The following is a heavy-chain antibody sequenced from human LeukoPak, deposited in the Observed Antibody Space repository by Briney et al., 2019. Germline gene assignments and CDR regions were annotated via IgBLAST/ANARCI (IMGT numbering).Heavy chain of an antibody. Sequence: ASVKVSCKASGYTFTSYGISWVRQAPGQGLEWMGWFNPENGNTNYAQKVQGRVTMTADTSTSTSYMELKSLRSDDTAVYYCAREHSSSWDQFDYWGQGTLVTVSS. CDR1: GYTFTSYG. D-gene: IGHD6-13*01. CDR3: AREHSSSWDQFDY. CDR2: FNPENGNT. J-gene: IGHJ4*02. V-gene: IGHV1-18*01.